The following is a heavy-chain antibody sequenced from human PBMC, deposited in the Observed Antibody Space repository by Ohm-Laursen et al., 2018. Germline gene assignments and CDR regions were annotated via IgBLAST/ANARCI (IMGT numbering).Heavy chain of an antibody. J-gene: IGHJ4*02. Sequence: SVKVSCKASGFTFTSSAVQWVRQARGQRLEWIGWIGVGSGNTNYAQKFQERVTITRDMSTSTAYMELSSLRSEDTAVYYCAADANVDTAMVTADYWGQGTLVTVSS. CDR3: AADANVDTAMVTADY. CDR1: GFTFTSSA. D-gene: IGHD5-18*01. CDR2: IGVGSGNT. V-gene: IGHV1-58*01.